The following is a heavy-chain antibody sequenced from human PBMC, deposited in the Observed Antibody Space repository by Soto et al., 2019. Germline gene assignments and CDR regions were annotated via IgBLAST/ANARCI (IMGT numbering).Heavy chain of an antibody. J-gene: IGHJ4*02. CDR3: AKVIGGYCSGGSCYEEDY. CDR1: GFTFSSHA. V-gene: IGHV3-30*18. D-gene: IGHD2-15*01. Sequence: QVQLVESGGGVVQPGRSLRLSCAASGFTFSSHAMHWVRQAPGKGLEWVAVISYDGSNKYYADSVKGRFTISRDNSKNTLYLQMNSLRAEDTAVYYCAKVIGGYCSGGSCYEEDYWGQGTLVTVSS. CDR2: ISYDGSNK.